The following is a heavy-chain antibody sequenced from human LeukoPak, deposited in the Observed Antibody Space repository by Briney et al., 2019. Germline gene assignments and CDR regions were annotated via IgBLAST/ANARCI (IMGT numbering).Heavy chain of an antibody. CDR1: GFTFSTYN. Sequence: GGSLRLSCAASGFTFSTYNMNWVRQAPGKGLEWVSSISGTATYIYYADSVKGRFTISRDSAKHSLCLQMNSLRAEDTAVYYCARGSTTEIGWNYWGQGTLVTVSS. J-gene: IGHJ4*02. CDR2: ISGTATYI. V-gene: IGHV3-21*01. CDR3: ARGSTTEIGWNY. D-gene: IGHD1-14*01.